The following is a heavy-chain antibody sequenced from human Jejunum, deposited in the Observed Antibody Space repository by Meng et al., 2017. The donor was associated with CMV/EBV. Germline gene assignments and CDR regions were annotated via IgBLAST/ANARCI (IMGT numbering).Heavy chain of an antibody. CDR1: GYTFTGYY. CDR3: ARGRYELIWGLFDP. CDR2: INLNTGGT. Sequence: QVQLAQSGAEVKKPGASVKVSCKASGYTFTGYYIHWVRQAPGQGLEWMGWINLNTGGTKYAQKFQGWVTLTRDTSISTAYMELSRLRSDDTAVYYCARGRYELIWGLFDPWGQGTLVTVSS. J-gene: IGHJ5*02. V-gene: IGHV1-2*04. D-gene: IGHD1-1*01.